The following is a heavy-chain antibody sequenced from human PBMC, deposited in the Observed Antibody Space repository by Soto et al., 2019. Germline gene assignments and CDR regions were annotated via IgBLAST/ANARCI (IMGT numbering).Heavy chain of an antibody. J-gene: IGHJ6*02. D-gene: IGHD5-12*01. CDR3: ATMATTYYAYSGMYV. Sequence: SETLSLTCTVSGGSISSGGYYWSWIRQHPGKGLEWIGYIYYSGSTYYNPSLKSRVTISVDTSKNQFSLKLSSVTAADTAVYYCATMATTYYAYSGMYVWAQGTTVTVSS. CDR2: IYYSGST. V-gene: IGHV4-31*03. CDR1: GGSISSGGYY.